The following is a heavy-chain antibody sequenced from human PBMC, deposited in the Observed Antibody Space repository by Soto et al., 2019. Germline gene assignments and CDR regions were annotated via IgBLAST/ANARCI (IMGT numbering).Heavy chain of an antibody. CDR3: AKDDFTDRGDDYFDY. D-gene: IGHD2-21*02. J-gene: IGHJ4*02. CDR2: IGASGDIT. CDR1: GFSFTNFA. Sequence: LXLSCAASGFSFTNFAMSWVRQAPGKGPEWVAGIGASGDITWYADSVKGRLSISRDNSKNTLYLQLNSLRFEDTAVYYCAKDDFTDRGDDYFDYWGQGTLVTVS. V-gene: IGHV3-23*01.